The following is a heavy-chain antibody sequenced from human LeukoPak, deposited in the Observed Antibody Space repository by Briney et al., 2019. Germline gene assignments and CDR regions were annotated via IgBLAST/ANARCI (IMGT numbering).Heavy chain of an antibody. J-gene: IGHJ5*02. V-gene: IGHV4-59*01. CDR3: ARVLRHDFWSGYDWFDP. CDR1: GGSISSYY. Sequence: SETLSLTCTVSGGSISSYYWSWIRQPPGKGLEWIGNIYYSGSTNYNPSLKSRVTISVDTSKRQFSLKLSSVTAADTAVYYCARVLRHDFWSGYDWFDPWGQGTLVTVSP. CDR2: IYYSGST. D-gene: IGHD3-3*01.